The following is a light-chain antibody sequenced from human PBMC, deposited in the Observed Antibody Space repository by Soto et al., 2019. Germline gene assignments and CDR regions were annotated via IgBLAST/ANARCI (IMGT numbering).Light chain of an antibody. V-gene: IGLV2-14*01. CDR1: SSDVGGYDY. CDR3: SSYTTSSTLV. CDR2: EVS. Sequence: QSALTQPASVSGSLGQSITISCTGTSSDVGGYDYVSWYQQYPGKAPKPIIYEVSNRPSGVSARFSGSKSGSTASLTISGLQAEDEADYYCSSYTTSSTLVFGGGTKLTVL. J-gene: IGLJ3*02.